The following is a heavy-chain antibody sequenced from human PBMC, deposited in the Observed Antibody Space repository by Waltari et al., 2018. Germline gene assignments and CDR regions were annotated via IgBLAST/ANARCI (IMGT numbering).Heavy chain of an antibody. D-gene: IGHD1-26*01. Sequence: QEQLVQSGSEVKKPGASVKISCQASGYTFTDYHLHWFRQTPGQGFEWIGWFNPKNGDSNSAEKFLGRVTMTRDTSSDTVYLDLSGLRSDDTAIFFCARDPGPIMGAPDLWGQGTQVTVSS. CDR2: FNPKNGDS. CDR3: ARDPGPIMGAPDL. V-gene: IGHV1-2*02. CDR1: GYTFTDYH. J-gene: IGHJ5*02.